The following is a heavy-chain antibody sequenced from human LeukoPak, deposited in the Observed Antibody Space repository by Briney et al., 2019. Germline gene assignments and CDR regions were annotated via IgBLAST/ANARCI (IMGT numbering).Heavy chain of an antibody. J-gene: IGHJ1*01. Sequence: GASVKVSCKASGGTFSSYAISWVRQAPGQGLEWMGGIIPIFGTANYAQKFQGRVTITADESASTAYMELSSLRSEDTAVYYCAREGGSWYLGAEYFQHWGQGTLVTVSS. D-gene: IGHD6-13*01. CDR1: GGTFSSYA. CDR3: AREGGSWYLGAEYFQH. CDR2: IIPIFGTA. V-gene: IGHV1-69*13.